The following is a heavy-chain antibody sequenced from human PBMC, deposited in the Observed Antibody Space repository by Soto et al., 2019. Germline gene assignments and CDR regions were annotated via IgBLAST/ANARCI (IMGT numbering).Heavy chain of an antibody. CDR2: ISTLNGNT. V-gene: IGHV1-18*01. Sequence: QAQLVQSGAEVKKPGASVNVSCKASGYDYVTYAITWVRQRPGQGLEWMGWISTLNGNTNYAQNFQGRVTMTTDTSTRIVHLELRRRRSDDTAVYYCARRVQVWLPDYYGMDVWGQGTTVTVSS. D-gene: IGHD5-18*01. CDR1: GYDYVTYA. J-gene: IGHJ6*02. CDR3: ARRVQVWLPDYYGMDV.